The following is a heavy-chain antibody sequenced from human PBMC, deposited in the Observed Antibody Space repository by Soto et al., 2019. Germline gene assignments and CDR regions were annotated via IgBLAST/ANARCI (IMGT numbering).Heavy chain of an antibody. D-gene: IGHD5-12*01. CDR3: ARDLGLRSAGDLYYYYMDV. V-gene: IGHV4-34*01. CDR2: IDHSGST. Sequence: SETLSLTCAVYGGSFSGYYWNWIRQPPGKGLEWIGEIDHSGSTKYNPSLKSRVTISVDTSKNQFSLRVSSVTAADTAVYYCARDLGLRSAGDLYYYYMDVWGKGTTVTVSS. J-gene: IGHJ6*03. CDR1: GGSFSGYY.